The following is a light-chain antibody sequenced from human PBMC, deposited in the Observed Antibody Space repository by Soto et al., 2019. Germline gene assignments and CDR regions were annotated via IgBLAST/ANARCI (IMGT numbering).Light chain of an antibody. CDR1: TXDVGGYNY. J-gene: IGLJ1*01. Sequence: QSVLTQPVSVSGSPGQSIAISCTGTTXDVGGYNYVSWYQQHPGKVPKLLIHEVSNRPSGVSNRFSGSKSGNTASLTISGLQAEDEADYYCLSKTSTISYVFGTGTKVTVL. CDR3: LSKTSTISYV. CDR2: EVS. V-gene: IGLV2-14*01.